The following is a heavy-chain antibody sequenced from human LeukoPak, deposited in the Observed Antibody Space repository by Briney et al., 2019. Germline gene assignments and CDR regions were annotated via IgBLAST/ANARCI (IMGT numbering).Heavy chain of an antibody. CDR2: ISNSSSYI. Sequence: GGSLRLFCAASGFTFSSYSMNWVRQAPGKGLEWVSSISNSSSYIYYADSVKDRFTISRDNAKNSLYLQMNSLRAEDTAVYYCATSSELLVMYYYYYYMDVWGKGTTVTVSS. J-gene: IGHJ6*03. CDR3: ATSSELLVMYYYYYYMDV. V-gene: IGHV3-21*01. CDR1: GFTFSSYS. D-gene: IGHD1-26*01.